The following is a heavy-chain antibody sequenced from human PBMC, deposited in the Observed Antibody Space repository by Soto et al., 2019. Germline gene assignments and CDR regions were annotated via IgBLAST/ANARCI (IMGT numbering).Heavy chain of an antibody. J-gene: IGHJ4*02. CDR3: ATDRSGSYYRSLDY. Sequence: ASVKVSCKVSGYTLTELSMHWVRQAPGKGLEWMGGFDPEDGETIYAQKFQGRVTMTEDTSTDTAYMELSSLRSEDTAVYYCATDRSGSYYRSLDYWGQGTLVTVSS. V-gene: IGHV1-24*01. CDR2: FDPEDGET. D-gene: IGHD1-26*01. CDR1: GYTLTELS.